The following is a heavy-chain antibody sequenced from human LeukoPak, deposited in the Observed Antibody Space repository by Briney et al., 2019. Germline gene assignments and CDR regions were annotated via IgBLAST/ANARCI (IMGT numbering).Heavy chain of an antibody. D-gene: IGHD2-21*01. Sequence: ASVKVSCKASGYTFTGYYMHWVRQAPGQGPEWMGVISPSGGSTTYAQKFQGRVTLTRDMSTSTDYLELSSLRSEDTAVYYCARDNSVRGEAWWFNPWGQGTLVTVSS. CDR1: GYTFTGYY. CDR2: ISPSGGST. CDR3: ARDNSVRGEAWWFNP. V-gene: IGHV1-46*01. J-gene: IGHJ5*02.